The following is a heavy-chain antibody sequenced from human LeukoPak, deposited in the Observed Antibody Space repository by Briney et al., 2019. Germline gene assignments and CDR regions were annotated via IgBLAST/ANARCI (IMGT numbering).Heavy chain of an antibody. J-gene: IGHJ1*01. CDR1: GGVYSFYS. CDR3: ATYGGNTAEYFQY. D-gene: IGHD4-23*01. CDR2: IIPPSRTA. V-gene: IGHV1-69*05. Sequence: GASVKVSCKASGGVYSFYSITWVRQAPGQGLEWMGGIIPPSRTANYAQKFQGRVTITNDESTSTTYMELSSLRSEATADYYCATYGGNTAEYFQYWGQGTLVTVSS.